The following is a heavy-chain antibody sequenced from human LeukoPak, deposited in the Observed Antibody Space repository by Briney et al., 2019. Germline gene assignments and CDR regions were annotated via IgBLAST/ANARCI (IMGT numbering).Heavy chain of an antibody. CDR1: GFTFSSYA. CDR3: AKDVSRAHYDSSGYYDA. CDR2: ISGSGGST. V-gene: IGHV3-23*01. D-gene: IGHD3-22*01. Sequence: GGSLRLSCAASGFTFSSYAMSWVRQAPGKGLEWVSAISGSGGSTYYADSVKGRFTISRDNSKNTLYLQMNSLRAEDTAVYYCAKDVSRAHYDSSGYYDAWGQGTMVTVSS. J-gene: IGHJ3*01.